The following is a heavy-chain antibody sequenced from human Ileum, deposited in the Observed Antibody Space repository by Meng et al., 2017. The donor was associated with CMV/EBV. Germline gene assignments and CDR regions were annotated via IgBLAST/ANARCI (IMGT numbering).Heavy chain of an antibody. CDR3: ARDSIVVVPAAILRGMDV. Sequence: SLKISCAASGFTFSSYSMNWVRQAPGKGLEWVSYISSSSSTIYYADSVKGRFTISRDNAKNSLYLQMNSLRAEDTAVYYCARDSIVVVPAAILRGMDVWGQGTTVTVSS. V-gene: IGHV3-48*04. CDR2: ISSSSSTI. CDR1: GFTFSSYS. D-gene: IGHD2-2*02. J-gene: IGHJ6*02.